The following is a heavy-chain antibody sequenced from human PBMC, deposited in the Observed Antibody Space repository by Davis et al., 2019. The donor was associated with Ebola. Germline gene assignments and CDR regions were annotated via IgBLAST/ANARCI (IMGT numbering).Heavy chain of an antibody. CDR3: ARAVGGSYRYYFDY. D-gene: IGHD1-26*01. Sequence: PSETLSLTCTVSGGSISSGDYYWSWIRQPPGKGLEWIGYIYYSGSTYYNPSLKSRVTISVDTSKNQFSLKLSSVTAADTAVYYCARAVGGSYRYYFDYWGQGTLVTVSS. V-gene: IGHV4-30-4*01. CDR2: IYYSGST. CDR1: GGSISSGDYY. J-gene: IGHJ4*02.